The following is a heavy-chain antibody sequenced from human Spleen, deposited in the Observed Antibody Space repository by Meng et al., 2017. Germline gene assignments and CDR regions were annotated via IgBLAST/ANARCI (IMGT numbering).Heavy chain of an antibody. V-gene: IGHV4/OR15-8*02. CDR1: GGSISSIYW. CDR3: ASWIYSCGWQ. CDR2: IYHGGDT. D-gene: IGHD6-19*01. J-gene: IGHJ4*02. Sequence: QGQPRGAGPGLVRPSGTLSLTCVVSGGSISSIYWWSWVRQPPGKGLEWIGEIYHGGDTNYNPSLKSRVTIAIDRSKNQFSLKLSSVTAADTAVYYCASWIYSCGWQWGQGTLVTVSS.